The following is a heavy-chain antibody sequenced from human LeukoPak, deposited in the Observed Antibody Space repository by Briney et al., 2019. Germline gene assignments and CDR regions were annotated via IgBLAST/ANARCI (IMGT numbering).Heavy chain of an antibody. J-gene: IGHJ4*02. CDR2: IYHSGST. CDR1: GGSITSSSYY. D-gene: IGHD5-12*01. Sequence: SETLSLTCTVSGGSITSSSYYWGWIRQPPGKGLEWIGSIYHSGSTYYNPSLKSRVTISVDTSKNQFSLKLSSVTAADTAVYYCARASITEEFDYWGQGTLVTVSS. V-gene: IGHV4-39*07. CDR3: ARASITEEFDY.